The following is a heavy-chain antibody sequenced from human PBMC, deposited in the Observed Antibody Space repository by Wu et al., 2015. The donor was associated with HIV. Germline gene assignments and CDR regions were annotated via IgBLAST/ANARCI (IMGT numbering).Heavy chain of an antibody. J-gene: IGHJ4*02. D-gene: IGHD4-11*01. CDR3: ARSPSYIHGTNYVDY. Sequence: QVQLVQSGAEVKKPGASVKVSCKASGYTFVAFHIHWVRQAPGQGLEWMGWINPDSGATKYAQKFQGRVTMTRDTSFSTVSMELTKMRSDDTALYYCARSPSYIHGTNYVDYWGQGTLVTVSS. CDR2: INPDSGAT. CDR1: GYTFVAFH. V-gene: IGHV1-2*02.